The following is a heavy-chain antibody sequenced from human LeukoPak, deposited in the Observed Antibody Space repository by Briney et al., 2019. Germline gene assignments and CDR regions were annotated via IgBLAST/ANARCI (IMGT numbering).Heavy chain of an antibody. J-gene: IGHJ4*02. CDR2: IKSKSDGGTI. CDR3: TTRRQDGW. D-gene: IGHD4-17*01. Sequence: GGSLRLSCVGPGFTFSDAWMSWVRQAPGKGLEWVGRIKSKSDGGTIDYAAPVKGRFTISRGDSRNTLYLQMNSLKTEDTAVYYCTTRRQDGWWGQGTLVTVS. V-gene: IGHV3-15*01. CDR1: GFTFSDAW.